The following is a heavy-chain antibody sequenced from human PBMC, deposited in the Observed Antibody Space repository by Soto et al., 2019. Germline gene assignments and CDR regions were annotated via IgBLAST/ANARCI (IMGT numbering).Heavy chain of an antibody. CDR3: AREAQPLGELSLFFDY. V-gene: IGHV1-18*01. CDR2: ISAYNGNT. Sequence: QVQLVQSGAEVKKPGASVKVSCKASGYTFTSYGISWVRQAPGQGLEWMGWISAYNGNTNYAQKLQGRVTMTTDTSMSTAYMELRGLGSDDTAVYYCAREAQPLGELSLFFDYWGQGTLVTVSS. D-gene: IGHD3-16*02. CDR1: GYTFTSYG. J-gene: IGHJ4*02.